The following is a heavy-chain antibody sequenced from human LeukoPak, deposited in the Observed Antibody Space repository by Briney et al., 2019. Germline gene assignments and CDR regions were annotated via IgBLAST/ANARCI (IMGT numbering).Heavy chain of an antibody. CDR3: ARWKTDFWSGYYAYFDY. J-gene: IGHJ4*02. CDR2: IYSGGST. Sequence: PGGSLRPSCAASGFTVSSNYMSWVRQAPGKGLEWVSVIYSGGSTYYADSVKGRFTISRHNSKNTLYLQMNSLRAEDTAVYYCARWKTDFWSGYYAYFDYWGQGTLVTVSS. D-gene: IGHD3-3*01. CDR1: GFTVSSNY. V-gene: IGHV3-53*04.